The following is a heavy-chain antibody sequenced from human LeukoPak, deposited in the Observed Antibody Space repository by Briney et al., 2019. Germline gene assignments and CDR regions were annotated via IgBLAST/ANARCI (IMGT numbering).Heavy chain of an antibody. J-gene: IGHJ4*02. Sequence: GGSLRLSCAASGFTFSSYGMHWVRQAPGKGLEWVAVIWYDGSNKYYADSVKGRFTISRDNSKNTLYLQMDSLRAEDTAVYCCAREKRDSVQYLPFFDYWGQGTLVTVSS. CDR1: GFTFSSYG. D-gene: IGHD4-11*01. CDR3: AREKRDSVQYLPFFDY. V-gene: IGHV3-33*01. CDR2: IWYDGSNK.